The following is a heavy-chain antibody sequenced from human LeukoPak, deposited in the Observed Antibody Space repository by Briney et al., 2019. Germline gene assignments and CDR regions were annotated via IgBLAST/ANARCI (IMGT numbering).Heavy chain of an antibody. CDR2: ISISGTTI. D-gene: IGHD3-22*01. Sequence: GGSLRLSCAASGFIFSNYEMNWVRQAPGKGLEWISYISISGTTIYYAESVKGRFTISRDNTKDSLYLQMNSLRAEDTAVYYCVRGGGSAYKYNAFDIWGQGTMVTGSS. V-gene: IGHV3-48*03. CDR1: GFIFSNYE. J-gene: IGHJ3*02. CDR3: VRGGGSAYKYNAFDI.